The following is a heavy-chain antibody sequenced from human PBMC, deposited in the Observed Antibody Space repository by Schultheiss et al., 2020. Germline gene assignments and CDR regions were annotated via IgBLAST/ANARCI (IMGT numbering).Heavy chain of an antibody. Sequence: GSLKISCTASGFTFGDYAMSWFRQAPGKGLEWVGFIRSKAYGGTTEYAASVKGRFTISRDDSKSIAYLQMNSLKTEDTAVYYCTRDLSDSSGWGHDYWGQGTLVTVSS. CDR3: TRDLSDSSGWGHDY. J-gene: IGHJ4*02. CDR2: IRSKAYGGTT. CDR1: GFTFGDYA. V-gene: IGHV3-49*03. D-gene: IGHD3-22*01.